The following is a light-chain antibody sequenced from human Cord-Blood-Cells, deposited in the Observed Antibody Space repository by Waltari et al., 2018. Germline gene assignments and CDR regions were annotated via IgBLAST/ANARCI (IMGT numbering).Light chain of an antibody. CDR3: QQYNNWPRT. Sequence: EIVMTQSPATLSVSPGERATLSCRASQSVSSNLAWYQQKPGQAPRLTLYGASTRATGIPARFSGSGSGTEFSLTISSLQSEDFAVYYCQQYNNWPRTFGQGTKVEIK. CDR1: QSVSSN. CDR2: GAS. J-gene: IGKJ1*01. V-gene: IGKV3-15*01.